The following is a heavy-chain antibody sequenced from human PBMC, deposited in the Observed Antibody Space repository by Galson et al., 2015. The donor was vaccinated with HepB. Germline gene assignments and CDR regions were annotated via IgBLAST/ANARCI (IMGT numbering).Heavy chain of an antibody. CDR1: GFTFDDNA. CDR2: ISWNSGRI. J-gene: IGHJ4*02. D-gene: IGHD3-16*01. Sequence: SLRLSCAAAGFTFDDNAMHGVRHTPGKGVEWVSGISWNSGRIGTAESVKGRFTISRDNAKNSLCLQMNSLRGEDTALYFCAKATEGFVGVFDFWGQGTLVTVSS. CDR3: AKATEGFVGVFDF. V-gene: IGHV3-9*01.